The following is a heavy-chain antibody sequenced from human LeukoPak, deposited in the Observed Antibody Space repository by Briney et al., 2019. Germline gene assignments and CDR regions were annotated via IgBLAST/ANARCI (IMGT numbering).Heavy chain of an antibody. D-gene: IGHD3-16*01. CDR3: ARVGGVPISAFDV. V-gene: IGHV4-59*08. Sequence: PETLSLTCSVSGGSITDYYWSWIRQPPGKGLEWIGNIFYSGSTDYNASLTSRVTISLDTSRNECSLRLVSLTAADTAVYYCARVGGVPISAFDVWGQGTMVTVSS. CDR2: IFYSGST. CDR1: GGSITDYY. J-gene: IGHJ3*01.